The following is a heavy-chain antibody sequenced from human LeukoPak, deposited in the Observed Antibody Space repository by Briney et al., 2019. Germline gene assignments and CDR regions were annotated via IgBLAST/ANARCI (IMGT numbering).Heavy chain of an antibody. J-gene: IGHJ6*03. D-gene: IGHD2/OR15-2a*01. V-gene: IGHV1-2*02. Sequence: ASVKVSCKASGYTFTGYYMHWVRQAPGQGLEWMGWINPDSGGTNYAQKFQGRVTMTRDTSISTAYMELSRLRSDDTAVYYCARGLYGGYYYYMDVWGKGTTVTVSS. CDR3: ARGLYGGYYYYMDV. CDR2: INPDSGGT. CDR1: GYTFTGYY.